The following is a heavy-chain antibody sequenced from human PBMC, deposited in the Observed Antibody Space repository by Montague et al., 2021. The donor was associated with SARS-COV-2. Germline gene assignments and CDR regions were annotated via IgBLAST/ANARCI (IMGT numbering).Heavy chain of an antibody. CDR2: ISYTGST. J-gene: IGHJ4*02. CDR3: ARQYYYDNNGFPAYDY. D-gene: IGHD3-22*01. CDR1: GGSISSSSHY. Sequence: SETLSLTCTVSGGSISSSSHYWGWLRQPPGRGPQWIGSISYTGSTYYNLSLKSRVTISRDTPKNQFSLKLSSVTAADTAVYYCARQYYYDNNGFPAYDYWGRGTLVTVSS. V-gene: IGHV4-39*01.